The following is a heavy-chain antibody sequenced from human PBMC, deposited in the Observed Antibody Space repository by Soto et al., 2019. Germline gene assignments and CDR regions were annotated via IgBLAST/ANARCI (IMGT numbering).Heavy chain of an antibody. CDR1: EFSLSSSD. Sequence: GGSLRLSCIASEFSLSSSDMHWVRRAPGKGLEWLAVSSFDGTQQFYGDSVKGRFTVSRDNSNNTLYLEMNSLRTEDTAVYYCAKQLRGSGWYPLDSWGQGTPVTVSS. CDR3: AKQLRGSGWYPLDS. CDR2: SSFDGTQQ. J-gene: IGHJ4*02. V-gene: IGHV3-30*18. D-gene: IGHD6-19*01.